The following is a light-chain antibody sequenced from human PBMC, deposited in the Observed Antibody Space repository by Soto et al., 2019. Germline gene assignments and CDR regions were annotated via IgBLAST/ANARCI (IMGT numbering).Light chain of an antibody. CDR3: QHYRSAPFT. CDR1: QSISSDH. J-gene: IGKJ3*01. V-gene: IGKV3-20*01. CDR2: GAS. Sequence: EIVLTQSPGILSLSPGERATLACRASQSISSDHLAWYQQRPGQSPRLLIYGASSRTTGVPDRFSGSGSGTDFTLTISRLEPEDFAVYYCQHYRSAPFTFGPATKLDI.